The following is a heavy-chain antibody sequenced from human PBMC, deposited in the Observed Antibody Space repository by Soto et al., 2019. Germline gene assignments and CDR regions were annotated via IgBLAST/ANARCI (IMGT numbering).Heavy chain of an antibody. CDR1: GGSISSTSYH. J-gene: IGHJ5*02. V-gene: IGHV4-30-4*08. D-gene: IGHD2-21*02. Sequence: SETLSLTCTVSGGSISSTSYHWGWIRQAPGKGLEWIGYVYYTGSTYYNPSLMSRLTISVDTSKNQFSLKLTSVTAAETAVYYCVRTAREGAVAPHWFDRWGQGTQVTVSS. CDR2: VYYTGST. CDR3: VRTAREGAVAPHWFDR.